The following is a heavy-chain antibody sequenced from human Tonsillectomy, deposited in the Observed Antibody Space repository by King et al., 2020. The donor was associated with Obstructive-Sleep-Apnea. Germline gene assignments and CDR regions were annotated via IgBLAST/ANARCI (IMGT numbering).Heavy chain of an antibody. J-gene: IGHJ6*04. Sequence: VQLVESGGGLVQPGGSLRLSCSASGFTFRNHPMHWVRQAPGKGLEYVSAIISNGGSIYYADSVKGRFTISRDNSKNTLYFQLSSLRPEDTAIYYCVRDVGGGSHSCPHDYYGMDGWGKGTTVIVSS. V-gene: IGHV3-64*05. D-gene: IGHD2-2*01. CDR2: IISNGGSI. CDR1: GFTFRNHP. CDR3: VRDVGGGSHSCPHDYYGMDG.